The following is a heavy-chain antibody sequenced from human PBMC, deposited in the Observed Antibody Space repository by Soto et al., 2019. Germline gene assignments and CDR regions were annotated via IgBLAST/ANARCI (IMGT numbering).Heavy chain of an antibody. Sequence: SETLSLTCAVYGGSFSGYYWSWIRQPPGKGLEWIGEINHSGSTNYNPSLKSRVTISVDTSKNQFSLKLSSVTAADTAVYYCARGKMYYYNDIDALAKGTTVPVSS. CDR2: INHSGST. CDR3: ARGKMYYYNDIDA. V-gene: IGHV4-34*01. J-gene: IGHJ6*03. CDR1: GGSFSGYY.